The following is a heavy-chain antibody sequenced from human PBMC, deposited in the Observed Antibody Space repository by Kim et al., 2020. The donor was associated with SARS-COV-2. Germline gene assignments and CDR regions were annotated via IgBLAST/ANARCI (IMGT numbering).Heavy chain of an antibody. D-gene: IGHD4-4*01. CDR2: I. Sequence: IYSADSVGGRFTHSRNNGKNSLFRQMNSLRAEDTAVYYCARGPNYSPFDYWGQGTLVTVSS. V-gene: IGHV3-11*04. CDR3: ARGPNYSPFDY. J-gene: IGHJ4*02.